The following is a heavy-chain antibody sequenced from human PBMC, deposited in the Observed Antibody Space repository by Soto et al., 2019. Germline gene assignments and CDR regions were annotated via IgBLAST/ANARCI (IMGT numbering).Heavy chain of an antibody. D-gene: IGHD6-19*01. CDR3: ARGKAVAGFRFEY. Sequence: EVQLVESGGGLVQPGGSLRLSCAASGFTFSSYWMSWVRQAPGKGLEWVANIKQDVSEKYNVDSVKGRFTISRDNAKNSGYLQLNSMRAEDTAVYYCARGKAVAGFRFEYWGQGARVTVSS. V-gene: IGHV3-7*04. CDR1: GFTFSSYW. J-gene: IGHJ4*02. CDR2: IKQDVSEK.